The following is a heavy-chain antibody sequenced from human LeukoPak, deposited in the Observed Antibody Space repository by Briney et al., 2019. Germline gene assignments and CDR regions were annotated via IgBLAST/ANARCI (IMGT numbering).Heavy chain of an antibody. CDR3: AAEDSSGYYEPVDY. CDR1: GFIFSDYY. CDR2: ISSSGSTI. Sequence: GGSLRLSCAASGFIFSDYYMSWIRQAPGKGLEWVSYISSSGSTIYYADSVKGRFTISRDNAKNSLYLQMNSLRAEDTAVYYCAAEDSSGYYEPVDYWGQGTLVTVSS. D-gene: IGHD3-22*01. J-gene: IGHJ4*02. V-gene: IGHV3-11*01.